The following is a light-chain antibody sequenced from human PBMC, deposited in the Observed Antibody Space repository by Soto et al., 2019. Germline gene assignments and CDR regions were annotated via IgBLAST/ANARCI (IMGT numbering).Light chain of an antibody. J-gene: IGLJ1*01. CDR2: EVS. V-gene: IGLV2-14*01. CDR3: SSKSPDF. Sequence: QSALTQPASVSGSPGQSITISCAGTSSGIREYNYVSWYQQLPGNAPKLIMYEVSNRPSGISNRFSGSKSGNTASLTISGLQAEDEADYYCSSKSPDFFGTGTKLTVL. CDR1: SSGIREYNY.